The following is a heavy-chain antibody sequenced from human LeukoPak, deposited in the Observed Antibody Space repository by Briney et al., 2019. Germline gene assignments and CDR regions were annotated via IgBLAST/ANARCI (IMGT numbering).Heavy chain of an antibody. Sequence: PGGSLRLSCAASGFTFSSYWMHWVRQAPGKGLEWVSYISSSGSTIYYADSVKGRFTISRDNAKNSLYLQMNSLRAEDTAVYYCAELGITMIGGVWGKGTTVTSPQ. V-gene: IGHV3-48*04. CDR2: ISSSGSTI. CDR3: AELGITMIGGV. CDR1: GFTFSSYW. D-gene: IGHD3-10*02. J-gene: IGHJ6*04.